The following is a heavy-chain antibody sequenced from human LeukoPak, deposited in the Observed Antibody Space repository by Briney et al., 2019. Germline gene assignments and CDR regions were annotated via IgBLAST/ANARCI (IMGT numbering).Heavy chain of an antibody. CDR2: IKQDGSEK. Sequence: PGGSLRLSCAASGFTFSSYWMTWVRQAPGKGLEWVANIKQDGSEKYYVDSVKGRFAISRDNAKSSLYLQMDSLRAEDTAVYYCARAIGKSEGYWGQGTLVTVSS. CDR1: GFTFSSYW. CDR3: ARAIGKSEGY. V-gene: IGHV3-7*01. D-gene: IGHD4-23*01. J-gene: IGHJ4*02.